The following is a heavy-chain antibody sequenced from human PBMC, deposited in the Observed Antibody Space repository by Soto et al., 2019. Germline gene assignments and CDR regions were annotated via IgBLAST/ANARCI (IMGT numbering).Heavy chain of an antibody. CDR1: GGSISSGDYY. CDR3: ARAGIALPQAFGP. Sequence: PSGTLSLTCTVSGGSISSGDYYWSWIRQPPGKGLEWIGYIYYSGSTYYNPSLKSRVTISVDTSKNQFSLKLSSVTAADTAVYYCARAGIALPQAFGPWGQGTLVTVSS. J-gene: IGHJ5*02. CDR2: IYYSGST. V-gene: IGHV4-30-4*01. D-gene: IGHD6-13*01.